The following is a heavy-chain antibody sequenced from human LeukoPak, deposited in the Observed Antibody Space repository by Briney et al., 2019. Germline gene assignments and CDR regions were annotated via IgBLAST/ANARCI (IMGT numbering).Heavy chain of an antibody. CDR2: ISGSGGST. J-gene: IGHJ3*02. CDR1: GFTFSSYA. Sequence: GGSLGLSCAASGFTFSSYAMSWVRQAPGKGLEWVSAISGSGGSTYYADSVKGRFTISRDNSKNTLCLQMNSLRAEDTAVYYCAKVGHCSSTSCSGGAFDIWGQGTMVTVSS. V-gene: IGHV3-23*01. CDR3: AKVGHCSSTSCSGGAFDI. D-gene: IGHD2-2*01.